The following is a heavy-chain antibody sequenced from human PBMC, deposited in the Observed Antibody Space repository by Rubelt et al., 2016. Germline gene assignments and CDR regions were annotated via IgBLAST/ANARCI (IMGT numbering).Heavy chain of an antibody. D-gene: IGHD1-26*01. CDR1: GFTVSSNY. CDR3: TTAAGGVGAHYFDY. CDR2: IKSKTDGGTT. J-gene: IGHJ4*02. V-gene: IGHV3-15*01. Sequence: EVQLVESGGGLIQPGGSLRLSCAASGFTVSSNYMSWVRQAPGKGLEWVGRIKSKTDGGTTDYAAPVNGRVTISREDSKNTLYLQMNRLRTEDTAVYYCTTAAGGVGAHYFDYWGQGTLVTVSS.